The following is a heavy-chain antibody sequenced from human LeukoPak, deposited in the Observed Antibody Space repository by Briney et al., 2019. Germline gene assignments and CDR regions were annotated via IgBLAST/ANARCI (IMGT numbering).Heavy chain of an antibody. J-gene: IGHJ6*03. V-gene: IGHV4-59*08. Sequence: KPSETLSLTCTVSGGSISSYYWSWIRQPPGKGLEWIGHIYYSGSTNYNPSLKSRVTISVDTSKNQFSLKLSSVTAADTAVYYCARRPYCSGGSCYYYMDVWGKGTTVTVSS. D-gene: IGHD2-15*01. CDR3: ARRPYCSGGSCYYYMDV. CDR1: GGSISSYY. CDR2: IYYSGST.